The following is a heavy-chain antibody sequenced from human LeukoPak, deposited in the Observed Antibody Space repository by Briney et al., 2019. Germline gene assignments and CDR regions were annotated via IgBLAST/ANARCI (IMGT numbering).Heavy chain of an antibody. D-gene: IGHD5-12*01. CDR2: IGSNGGST. Sequence: GGSLRLSCSASGFTFSSYAMHWIRQAPGKGLEYVSAIGSNGGSTYYADSVKGRFTISRDNSKNSLYLHMNSLRAEDTAVYYCARDTVDGPFVTSLDYWGQGARVTVSS. J-gene: IGHJ4*02. CDR3: ARDTVDGPFVTSLDY. CDR1: GFTFSSYA. V-gene: IGHV3-64*04.